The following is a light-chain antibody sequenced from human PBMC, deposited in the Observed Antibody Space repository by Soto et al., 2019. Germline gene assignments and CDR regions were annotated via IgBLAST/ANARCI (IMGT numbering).Light chain of an antibody. CDR1: RTVNIY. J-gene: IGKJ4*01. CDR3: QQSYSSTPCT. Sequence: DIHITHLPGPLDASVANSVASTSGASRTVNIYLNWYQQKPGKAPQLLIYAGSSFQSGVAPSFSGSGGARDFTLLISSRQQADCATYYCQQSYSSTPCTFGEGTKVDIK. CDR2: AGS. V-gene: IGKV1-39*01.